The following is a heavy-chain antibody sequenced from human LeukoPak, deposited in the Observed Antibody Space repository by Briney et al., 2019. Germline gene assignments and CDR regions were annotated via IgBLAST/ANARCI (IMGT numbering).Heavy chain of an antibody. V-gene: IGHV1-18*01. J-gene: IGHJ4*02. D-gene: IGHD3-22*01. CDR2: ISASKGNT. Sequence: GASVKVSCKASGYTFTSYAITWVRQAPGQGLEWMGWISASKGNTNYAQKLQGRVTMTTDKSTTTAYMELRSLRSDDTAVYYCARVRLDNTMNFDYWGQGTLVTVSS. CDR3: ARVRLDNTMNFDY. CDR1: GYTFTSYA.